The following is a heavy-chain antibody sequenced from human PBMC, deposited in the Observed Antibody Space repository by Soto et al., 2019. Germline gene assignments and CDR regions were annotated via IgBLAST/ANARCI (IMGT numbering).Heavy chain of an antibody. Sequence: GGSLRLSCAASGFTFDDYAMHWVRQAPGKGLEWVSGISWNSGSIGYADSVKGRFTISRDNAKNSLYLQMNSLRAEDTALYYCAKDITGTYYYYYMDVWGKGTTVTVSS. CDR2: ISWNSGSI. D-gene: IGHD1-7*01. CDR3: AKDITGTYYYYYMDV. CDR1: GFTFDDYA. V-gene: IGHV3-9*01. J-gene: IGHJ6*03.